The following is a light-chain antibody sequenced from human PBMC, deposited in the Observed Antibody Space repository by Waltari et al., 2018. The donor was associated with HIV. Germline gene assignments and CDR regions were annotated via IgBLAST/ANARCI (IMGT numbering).Light chain of an antibody. CDR1: SSDIGDYNY. V-gene: IGLV2-14*01. J-gene: IGLJ2*01. CDR2: EVS. Sequence: ALTQPASVSGSPGQSITIPCTGTSSDIGDYNYVSWYQQRPGKGPKLLIYEVSTRSSGVSHRFSGSKSGNTSSLTVSGLQLEDESDYYCSSYSGSDTLVVFGGGTKLTVL. CDR3: SSYSGSDTLVV.